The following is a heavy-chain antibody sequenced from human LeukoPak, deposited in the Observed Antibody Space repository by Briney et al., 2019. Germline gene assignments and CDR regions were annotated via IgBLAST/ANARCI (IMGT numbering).Heavy chain of an antibody. CDR2: ISAYNGNT. V-gene: IGHV1-18*01. D-gene: IGHD3-22*01. Sequence: ASVNVSYTASDYTFTIYGISWVRQAPGHGLEWMGWISAYNGNTNYAQKLTGRVTMTTDTSTSTAYMELRSLRSDETAVYYCARGGYYYDSSGLDYWGQGTLVTVSS. CDR1: DYTFTIYG. J-gene: IGHJ4*02. CDR3: ARGGYYYDSSGLDY.